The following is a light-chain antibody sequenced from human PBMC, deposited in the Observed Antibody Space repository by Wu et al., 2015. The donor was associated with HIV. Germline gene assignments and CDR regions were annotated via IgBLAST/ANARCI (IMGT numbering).Light chain of an antibody. J-gene: IGKJ5*01. CDR3: QQYVSSPT. V-gene: IGKV3-20*01. CDR1: QSVTSNF. CDR2: AAS. Sequence: IVLTQSPGTLSLSPGDRATLSCRASQSVTSNFLAWYQQKPGQAPRLLIYAASNRATGIPDRISGSGSGTLFTLTISRLEPEDSAVYFCQQYVSSPTFGQGTRLEIK.